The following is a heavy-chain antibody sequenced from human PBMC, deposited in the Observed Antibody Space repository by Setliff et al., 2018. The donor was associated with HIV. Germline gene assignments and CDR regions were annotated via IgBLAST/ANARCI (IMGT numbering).Heavy chain of an antibody. Sequence: PGGSLRLSCAASGFTFSSYAMHWVRQAPGKGLEWVAVISYDGSNKYYADSVKGRLTISRDNAKNTLYLQMNSLRAEDTAVYYCARDLSYDYDRSSDTFDYWGQGTLVTVSS. J-gene: IGHJ4*02. CDR1: GFTFSSYA. V-gene: IGHV3-30*04. CDR3: ARDLSYDYDRSSDTFDY. CDR2: ISYDGSNK. D-gene: IGHD3-22*01.